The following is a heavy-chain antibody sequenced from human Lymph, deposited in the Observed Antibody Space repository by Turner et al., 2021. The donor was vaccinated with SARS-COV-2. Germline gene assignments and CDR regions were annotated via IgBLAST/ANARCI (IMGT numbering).Heavy chain of an antibody. CDR2: IKQDGSEK. J-gene: IGHJ6*02. V-gene: IGHV3-7*03. D-gene: IGHD3-3*01. CDR1: GLTFSSYW. CDR3: ARVGVRFEWSDGYHYYYAMDV. Sequence: EVQLVESGGGLVQPGGSLRLSCAASGLTFSSYWMSWVRQAPGKGLEWVANIKQDGSEKYYVDSVKGRFTISRDNAKNSLYLQMNRLRADDTAVYFCARVGVRFEWSDGYHYYYAMDVWGQGTTVTVSS.